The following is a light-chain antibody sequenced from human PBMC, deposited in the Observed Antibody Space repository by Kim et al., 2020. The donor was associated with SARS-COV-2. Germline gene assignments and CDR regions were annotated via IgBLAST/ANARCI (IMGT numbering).Light chain of an antibody. CDR2: DAS. CDR3: QQRSKWPPT. CDR1: QSVSRS. V-gene: IGKV3-11*01. J-gene: IGKJ1*01. Sequence: WSHGEGATLSCRASQSVSRSLAWYQQRPGQAPRLLIYDASNRATGIPARFSGSGSGTDFTLTISSLEPEDFAVYFCQQRSKWPPTFGQGTKVDIK.